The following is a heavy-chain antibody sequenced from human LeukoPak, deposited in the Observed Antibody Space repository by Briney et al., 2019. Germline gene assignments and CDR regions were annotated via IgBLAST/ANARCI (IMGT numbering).Heavy chain of an antibody. CDR3: ARGYYDSSGLYGY. J-gene: IGHJ4*02. CDR1: GGSFSGYY. D-gene: IGHD3-22*01. CDR2: INHSGST. Sequence: SETLSLTCAVYGGSFSGYYRSWIRQPPGKGLEWIGEINHSGSTNYNPSLKSRVTISVDTSKNQFSLKLSSVTAADTAVYYCARGYYDSSGLYGYWGQGTLVTVSS. V-gene: IGHV4-34*01.